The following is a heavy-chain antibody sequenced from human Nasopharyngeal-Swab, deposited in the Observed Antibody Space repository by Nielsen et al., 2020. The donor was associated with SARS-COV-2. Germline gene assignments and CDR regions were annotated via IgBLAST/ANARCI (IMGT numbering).Heavy chain of an antibody. D-gene: IGHD3-22*01. CDR3: ARQDSSAYYYVFNY. Sequence: GGSLRLSCAASGFTFSSYSMNWVRQAPGKGLEWVAFIRYDGSDYYYADSVDGRFTISRDNSKNTLYLQLNSLRAEDTAVYCCARQDSSAYYYVFNYWGQGTLVTVSS. V-gene: IGHV3-30*02. CDR2: IRYDGSDY. J-gene: IGHJ4*02. CDR1: GFTFSSYS.